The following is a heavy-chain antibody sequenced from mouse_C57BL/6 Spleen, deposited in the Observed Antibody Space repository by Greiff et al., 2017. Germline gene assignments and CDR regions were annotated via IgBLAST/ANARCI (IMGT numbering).Heavy chain of an antibody. V-gene: IGHV1-53*01. CDR2: INPSNGGT. CDR1: GYTFTSYW. Sequence: QVQLKQPGTELVKPGASVKLSCKASGYTFTSYWMHWVKQRPGQGLEWIGNINPSNGGTNYNEKFKSKATLTVDKSSSTAYMQLSSLTSEDSAVYYRARDDGYYDAMDYWGQGTSVTVSS. J-gene: IGHJ4*01. CDR3: ARDDGYYDAMDY. D-gene: IGHD2-3*01.